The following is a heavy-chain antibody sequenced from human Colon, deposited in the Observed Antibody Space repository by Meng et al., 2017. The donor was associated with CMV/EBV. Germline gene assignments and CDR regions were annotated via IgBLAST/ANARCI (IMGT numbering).Heavy chain of an antibody. CDR2: IYSGGET. V-gene: IGHV3-53*01. Sequence: GGSLRPSCAVSGFTVSSNSMTWARQAPGKGLEWLSLIYSGGETHYADSVKGRFTISRDDSKNTLYLQMDSLRADDDTAVYYCASNRFCGSSCSDSWFDPWGQGTLVTVSS. CDR3: ASNRFCGSSCSDSWFDP. CDR1: GFTVSSNS. J-gene: IGHJ5*02. D-gene: IGHD2-15*01.